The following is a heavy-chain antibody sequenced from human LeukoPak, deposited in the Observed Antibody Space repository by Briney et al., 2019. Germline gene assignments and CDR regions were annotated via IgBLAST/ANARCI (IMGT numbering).Heavy chain of an antibody. D-gene: IGHD1-26*01. V-gene: IGHV4-4*07. Sequence: PSETLSLTCTVSGGSTSSYYWSWIRQPAGKGLEWIGRIYTSGSTNYNPSLKSRVTISVDTSKNQFSLKLSSVTAADTAVYYCARDRGTRYSPLDFGYWGQGTLVTVSS. J-gene: IGHJ4*02. CDR1: GGSTSSYY. CDR2: IYTSGST. CDR3: ARDRGTRYSPLDFGY.